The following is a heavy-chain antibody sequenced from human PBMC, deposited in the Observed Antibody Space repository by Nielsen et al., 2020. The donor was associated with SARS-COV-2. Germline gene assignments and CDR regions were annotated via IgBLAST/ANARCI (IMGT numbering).Heavy chain of an antibody. J-gene: IGHJ4*02. CDR1: GYTFTSYG. D-gene: IGHD5-18*01. CDR3: ARALPGRYSYGSNLQFDY. CDR2: ISAHNGNT. V-gene: IGHV1-18*01. Sequence: ASVKVSCKASGYTFTSYGISWVRQAPGQGLEWMGWISAHNGNTNYAQKLQGRVTMTTDTSTSTAYMELRSLRSDDTAVYYCARALPGRYSYGSNLQFDYWGQGTLVTVSS.